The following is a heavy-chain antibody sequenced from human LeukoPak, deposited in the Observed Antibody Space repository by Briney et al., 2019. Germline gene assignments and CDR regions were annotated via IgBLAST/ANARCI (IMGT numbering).Heavy chain of an antibody. CDR3: ATTTRHSGYADY. J-gene: IGHJ4*02. V-gene: IGHV4-59*01. CDR2: IYYSGST. Sequence: SETLSLTCTVSGGSISSYYWSWIRQPPGKGLEWIGYIYYSGSTNYNPSLKSRVTISVDTSKNQFSLKLSSVTAADTAVYYCATTTRHSGYADYWGQGTLVTVSS. D-gene: IGHD3-22*01. CDR1: GGSISSYY.